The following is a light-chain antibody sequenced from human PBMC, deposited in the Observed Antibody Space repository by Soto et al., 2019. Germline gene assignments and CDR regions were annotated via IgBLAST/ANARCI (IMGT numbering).Light chain of an antibody. Sequence: EIVLTQSPATLCLSPVERATNSCWASQSVVSNLAWYQQRPGQPPRPLIFCASTRDTGVPTRFSGSGSWTEFTLTITNLQSEDFAVYYCQQYNNWPPWTFGQGTKVDIK. CDR2: CAS. J-gene: IGKJ1*01. V-gene: IGKV3-15*01. CDR3: QQYNNWPPWT. CDR1: QSVVSN.